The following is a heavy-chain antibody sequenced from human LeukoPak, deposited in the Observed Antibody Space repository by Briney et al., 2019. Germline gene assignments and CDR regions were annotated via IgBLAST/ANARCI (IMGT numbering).Heavy chain of an antibody. D-gene: IGHD2-21*02. CDR3: ARDPRYCGGDCYSFDP. J-gene: IGHJ5*02. Sequence: SETLSLTCTVSGGSFSSYYWSWIRQPPGKGLEWIGSIYYSGSTDYNPSLKSRVTISVDTSKNQFSLKLSSVTAADTAVYYCARDPRYCGGDCYSFDPWGQGTLVTVSS. V-gene: IGHV4-59*12. CDR1: GGSFSSYY. CDR2: IYYSGST.